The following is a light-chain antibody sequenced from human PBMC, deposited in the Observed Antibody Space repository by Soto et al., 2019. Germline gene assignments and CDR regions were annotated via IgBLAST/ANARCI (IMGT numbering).Light chain of an antibody. CDR3: QQYYDWPSLT. CDR2: GAS. V-gene: IGKV3-15*01. J-gene: IGKJ4*01. Sequence: EIVLTQSPATLSLSSGERATFSCRASQSVGSYLAWYQQKPGQPPRLLIYGASARATGIPARFSGSGSGTEFTLSISSLQSEDFAVYYCQQYYDWPSLTFGGGTKVEIK. CDR1: QSVGSY.